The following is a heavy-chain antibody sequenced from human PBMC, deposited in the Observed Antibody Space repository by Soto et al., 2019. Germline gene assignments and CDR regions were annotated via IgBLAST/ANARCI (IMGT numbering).Heavy chain of an antibody. CDR3: ARGRRFTMVRGISHVYYYMDV. CDR2: INHSGST. Sequence: SETLSLTCAVYGGSFSGYYWSWIRQPPGKGLEWIGEINHSGSTNYNPSLKSRVTISVDTSKNQFSLKLSSVTAADTAVYYCARGRRFTMVRGISHVYYYMDVWGKGTTVTVSS. CDR1: GGSFSGYY. V-gene: IGHV4-34*01. J-gene: IGHJ6*03. D-gene: IGHD3-10*01.